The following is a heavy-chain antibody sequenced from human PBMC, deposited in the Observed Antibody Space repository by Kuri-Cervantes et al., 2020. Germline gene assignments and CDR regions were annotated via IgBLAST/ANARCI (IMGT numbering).Heavy chain of an antibody. J-gene: IGHJ4*02. CDR2: IWYDGSKK. Sequence: GESLKISCAASGFTFSSNGFHWVRQAPGKGLEWVAVIWYDGSKKYYADYVKGRFTISRDDPKNTLYMQMNSLRAEDTAVYYCARASPYCSGGSCYSGRGGGFDYWGQGTLVTVSS. V-gene: IGHV3-33*01. CDR3: ARASPYCSGGSCYSGRGGGFDY. D-gene: IGHD2-15*01. CDR1: GFTFSSNG.